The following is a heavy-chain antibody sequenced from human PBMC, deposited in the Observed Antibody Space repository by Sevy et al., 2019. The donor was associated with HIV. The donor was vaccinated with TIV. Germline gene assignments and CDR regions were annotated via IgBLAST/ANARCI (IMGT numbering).Heavy chain of an antibody. J-gene: IGHJ6*02. V-gene: IGHV3-33*01. D-gene: IGHD4-4*01. CDR3: ARRGLQHYYYYGMDV. CDR1: GFTFSSYG. Sequence: GGSLRLSCAASGFTFSSYGMHWVRQAPGKGLEWVAVIWYDGSNKYYADSVKGRFTISRDNSKNTLYLQMNSLRAEDTAVYYCARRGLQHYYYYGMDVWGQGTTVTVSS. CDR2: IWYDGSNK.